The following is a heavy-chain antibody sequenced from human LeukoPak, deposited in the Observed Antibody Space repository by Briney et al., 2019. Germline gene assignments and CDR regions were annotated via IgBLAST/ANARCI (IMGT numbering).Heavy chain of an antibody. V-gene: IGHV1-18*01. CDR3: ARVPLGYFDY. Sequence: ASVKLSGKASGGTFSSYAISWVRQAPGQGLEWMGWISTYNGNTNYAQKLQGRVTMTTDTSTSTAYMELRSLRSDDTAVYYCARVPLGYFDYWGQGTLVTVSS. CDR1: GGTFSSYA. CDR2: ISTYNGNT. J-gene: IGHJ4*02.